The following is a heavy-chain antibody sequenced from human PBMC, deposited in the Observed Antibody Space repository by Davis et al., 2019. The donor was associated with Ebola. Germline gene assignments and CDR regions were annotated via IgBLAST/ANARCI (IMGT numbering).Heavy chain of an antibody. CDR2: MYSSGST. J-gene: IGHJ6*02. Sequence: SETLSLTCTVSGGSISSHYWSWIRQPTGKGLEWIGRMYSSGSTDYNPSLGSRVPMSVDTSKNHFFLKLASVTAADTAVYYCAREGGWYFYDYYGLDVWGQGTTVTVSS. V-gene: IGHV4-4*07. CDR3: AREGGWYFYDYYGLDV. CDR1: GGSISSHY. D-gene: IGHD6-19*01.